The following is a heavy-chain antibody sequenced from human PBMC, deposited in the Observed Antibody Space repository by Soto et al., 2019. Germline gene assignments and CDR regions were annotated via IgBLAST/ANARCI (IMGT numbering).Heavy chain of an antibody. Sequence: PSETLSLTCTVSGGSISSYYWSWIRQPPGKGLEWIGYIYYSGSTNYNPSLKSRVTTSVDTSKNQFSLKLSSVTAADTAVYYCARIAGTRWFGMDVWGQGTTVTVSS. CDR2: IYYSGST. CDR1: GGSISSYY. J-gene: IGHJ6*02. D-gene: IGHD3-10*01. CDR3: ARIAGTRWFGMDV. V-gene: IGHV4-59*08.